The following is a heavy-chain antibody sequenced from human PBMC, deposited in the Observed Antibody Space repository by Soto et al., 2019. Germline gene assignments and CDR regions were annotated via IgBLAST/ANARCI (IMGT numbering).Heavy chain of an antibody. J-gene: IGHJ6*03. V-gene: IGHV1-18*01. D-gene: IGHD2-21*02. CDR1: GYTLTSYG. CDR2: ISTDNGNT. CDR3: ARTAVYYDHYMDV. Sequence: QVQLVQSGAEVKKPGASVKVSCKASGYTLTSYGISWVRQAPGQGLEWMGWISTDNGNTNYAQKFQGRVIMTTDTSTSTGYIELSTLRSDDTAVYYCARTAVYYDHYMDVWCKGTTVTVSS.